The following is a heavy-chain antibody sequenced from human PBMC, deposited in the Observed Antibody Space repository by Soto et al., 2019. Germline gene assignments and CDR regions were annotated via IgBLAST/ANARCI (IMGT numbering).Heavy chain of an antibody. CDR1: GDSVSSNSAA. V-gene: IGHV6-1*01. CDR3: TDRDVQY. CDR2: TYFRSKWYT. Sequence: QTLSLTCAISGDSVSSNSAAWNWIRQSSSRGLEWLGRTYFRSKWYTGYAPSVKSRITINPDTSKNQFSLQLTSVTPEDTAVYYCTDRDVQYWGQGTLVTVSS. J-gene: IGHJ4*02.